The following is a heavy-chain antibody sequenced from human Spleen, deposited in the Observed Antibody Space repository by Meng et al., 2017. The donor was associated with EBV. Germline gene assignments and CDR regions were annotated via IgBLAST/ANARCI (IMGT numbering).Heavy chain of an antibody. J-gene: IGHJ4*02. Sequence: VRLVQSGAEVKKPGSSVKVSCKTSGGTFRGDAISWVRQAPGQGLEWMGGLIPMSDAPHYAQKFQGRVTITADESTSTHYMDLSGLRSEDTAVYYCASESGRGFTPDYWGQGTLVTVSS. D-gene: IGHD3-10*01. CDR2: LIPMSDAP. CDR1: GGTFRGDA. CDR3: ASESGRGFTPDY. V-gene: IGHV1-69*01.